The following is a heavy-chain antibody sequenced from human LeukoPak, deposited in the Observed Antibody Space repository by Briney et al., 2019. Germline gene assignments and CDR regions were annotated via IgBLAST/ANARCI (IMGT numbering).Heavy chain of an antibody. V-gene: IGHV3-9*01. D-gene: IGHD6-19*01. CDR3: ARAEKIAVAGMGYYFDY. J-gene: IGHJ4*02. CDR1: GFTFDDYA. CDR2: ISWNSGSI. Sequence: GGSLRLSCAASGFTFDDYAMHWVRQVPGKGLEWVAGISWNSGSITYADSVKGRFTISRDNSKNTLYLQMNSLRAEDTAVYYCARAEKIAVAGMGYYFDYWGQGTLVTVSS.